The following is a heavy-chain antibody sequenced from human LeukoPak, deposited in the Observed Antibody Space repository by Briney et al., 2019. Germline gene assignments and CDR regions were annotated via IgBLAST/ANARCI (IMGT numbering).Heavy chain of an antibody. CDR3: AKAVAAPGAFDI. J-gene: IGHJ3*02. Sequence: PGGSLRLSCAASGFTFSSFGVNWVRQAPGKGLEWVSGISWDSNSLIYADSVKGRFTISRDNAKNSLYLQMNSLRAEDTALYYCAKAVAAPGAFDIWGQGTVVTVSS. D-gene: IGHD6-19*01. CDR1: GFTFSSFG. CDR2: ISWDSNSL. V-gene: IGHV3-9*01.